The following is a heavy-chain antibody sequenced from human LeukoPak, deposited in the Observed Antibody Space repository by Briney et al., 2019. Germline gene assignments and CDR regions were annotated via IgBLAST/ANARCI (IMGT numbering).Heavy chain of an antibody. CDR3: AKGGNSEYSSSSY. Sequence: SETLSLTCAVSGYSISSGYYWGWIRQPAGKGLEWIGSIYHSGSTYYNPSLKSRVTISVDTSKNQFSLKLNSVTAADTAVYYCAKGGNSEYSSSSYWGQGTLVTVSS. CDR2: IYHSGST. CDR1: GYSISSGYY. J-gene: IGHJ4*02. D-gene: IGHD6-6*01. V-gene: IGHV4-38-2*01.